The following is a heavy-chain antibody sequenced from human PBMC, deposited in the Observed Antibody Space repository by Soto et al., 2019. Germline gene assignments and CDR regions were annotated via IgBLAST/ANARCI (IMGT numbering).Heavy chain of an antibody. D-gene: IGHD3-3*01. CDR1: GGTFSSYA. Sequence: SVKVSCKASGGTFSSYAISWVRQAPGQGLEWMGGIIPIFGTANYAQKFQGRVTITADESTSTAYMELSSLRSEDTAVYYCAILRFLEWPQYYFDYWGQGTLVTVSS. CDR2: IIPIFGTA. J-gene: IGHJ4*02. V-gene: IGHV1-69*13. CDR3: AILRFLEWPQYYFDY.